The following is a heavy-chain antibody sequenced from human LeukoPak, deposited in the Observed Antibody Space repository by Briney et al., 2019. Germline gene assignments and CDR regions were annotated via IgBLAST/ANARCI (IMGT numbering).Heavy chain of an antibody. CDR2: ISYDGSDK. D-gene: IGHD1-26*01. CDR3: ARVLSGSYDNYFDY. Sequence: PGGSLRLSCATSGFSFTDYPMNWVRQAPGKGLEWVAVISYDGSDKYYVDSVKGRFTISRDNSKNTLYLQMNSLKAEDAAVYYCARVLSGSYDNYFDYWGQGTLVTVSS. V-gene: IGHV3-30*03. J-gene: IGHJ4*02. CDR1: GFSFTDYP.